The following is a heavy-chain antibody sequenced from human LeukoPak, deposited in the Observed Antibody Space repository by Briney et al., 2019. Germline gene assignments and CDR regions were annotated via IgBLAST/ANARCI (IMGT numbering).Heavy chain of an antibody. V-gene: IGHV4-34*01. CDR1: GGSFSGYY. CDR2: INHSGST. CDR3: ARGRYSSGWPFDY. Sequence: SETLSLTCAVYGGSFSGYYWTRIRQSPGKGLEWIGEINHSGSTNYNPSLKSRVTISVDTSKNQFSLKLSSVTAADTAVYYCARGRYSSGWPFDYWGQGTLVTVSS. D-gene: IGHD6-19*01. J-gene: IGHJ4*02.